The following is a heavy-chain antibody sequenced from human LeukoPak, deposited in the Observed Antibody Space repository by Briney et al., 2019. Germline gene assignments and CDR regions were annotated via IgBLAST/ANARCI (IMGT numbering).Heavy chain of an antibody. D-gene: IGHD1-14*01. J-gene: IGHJ4*02. V-gene: IGHV1-46*01. CDR3: ATSPGYDY. CDR1: GFTFTNYN. CDR2: INPSGGST. Sequence: GASVKVSCKASGFTFTNYNMHWVRQAPGQGLEWMGIINPSGGSTSYAQKFQGRVTMTRDTSTSTVYMELSSLRSEDTAVYYYATSPGYDYWGQGTLVTVSS.